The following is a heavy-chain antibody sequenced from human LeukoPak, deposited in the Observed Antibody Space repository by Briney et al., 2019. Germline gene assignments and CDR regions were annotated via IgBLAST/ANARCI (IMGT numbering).Heavy chain of an antibody. D-gene: IGHD5-18*01. V-gene: IGHV3-7*04. CDR2: IRQDGSGQ. CDR1: GFTFSSYY. CDR3: AKDQKRGYSYGYLFYYYYMDV. J-gene: IGHJ6*03. Sequence: GGSLRLSCAASGFTFSSYYMNWVRQAPGKGLEWVANIRQDGSGQFYADSVKGRFTISRDNAKNSLYLQMDSLRAEDTAVYYCAKDQKRGYSYGYLFYYYYMDVWGKGTTVTISS.